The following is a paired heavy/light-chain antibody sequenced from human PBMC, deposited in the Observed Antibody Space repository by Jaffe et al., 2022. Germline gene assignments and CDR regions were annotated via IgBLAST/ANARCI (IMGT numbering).Heavy chain of an antibody. V-gene: IGHV3-49*04. CDR3: TRDCSRSDSSGYYYGDPGPYYFDY. Sequence: EVQLVESGGGLVQPGRSLRLSCTASGFTFGDYAMSWVRQAPGKGLEWVGFIRSKAYGGTTEYAASVKGRFTISRDDSKSIAYLQMNSLKTEDTAVYYCTRDCSRSDSSGYYYGDPGPYYFDYWGQGTLVTVSS. CDR1: GFTFGDYA. J-gene: IGHJ4*02. CDR2: IRSKAYGGTT. D-gene: IGHD3-22*01.
Light chain of an antibody. V-gene: IGKV2-29*02. CDR3: MQGIHLPPYT. CDR2: EVS. CDR1: QSLLHSDGKTY. J-gene: IGKJ2*01. Sequence: DIVMTQTPLSLSVTPGQPASISCKSSQSLLHSDGKTYLYWYLQKPGQSPQLLIYEVSSRFSGVPDRFSGSGSGTDFTLKISRVEAEDVGVYYCMQGIHLPPYTFGQGTKLEIK.